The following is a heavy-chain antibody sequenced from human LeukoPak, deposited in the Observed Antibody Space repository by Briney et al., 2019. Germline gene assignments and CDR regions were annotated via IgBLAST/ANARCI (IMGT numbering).Heavy chain of an antibody. CDR1: GFTFSSYA. J-gene: IGHJ4*02. CDR2: IGPNGAGT. V-gene: IGHV3-64D*06. CDR3: ARGDLNYYDKGRFDY. D-gene: IGHD3-22*01. Sequence: PGGSLRLSCSASGFTFSSYAMHWVRQAPGKGLEYVSAIGPNGAGTYYADSVKGRFTISRDNSKNTQYLQMSSLRSEDTAVYYCARGDLNYYDKGRFDYWGQGTLVTVSS.